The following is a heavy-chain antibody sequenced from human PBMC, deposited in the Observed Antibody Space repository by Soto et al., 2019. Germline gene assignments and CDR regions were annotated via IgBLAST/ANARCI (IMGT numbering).Heavy chain of an antibody. J-gene: IGHJ4*02. Sequence: GGSLRLSCAASGFTFSSYSMNWVRQAPGKGLEWVSSISSSSSYIYYADSVKGRFTISRDNAKNSLYLQMNSLRAEDTAVYYCARVTDGWVVVVPAGVVGYFDYWGQGTLVTVSS. V-gene: IGHV3-21*01. CDR2: ISSSSSYI. D-gene: IGHD2-2*01. CDR3: ARVTDGWVVVVPAGVVGYFDY. CDR1: GFTFSSYS.